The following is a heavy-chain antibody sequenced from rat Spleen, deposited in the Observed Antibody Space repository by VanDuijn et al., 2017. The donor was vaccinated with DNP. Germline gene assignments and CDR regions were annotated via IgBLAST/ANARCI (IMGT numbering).Heavy chain of an antibody. CDR2: VSSGGNT. V-gene: IGHV2-6*01. CDR3: ARSDYSDDGFYYGYFDY. Sequence: QVQLKESGPGLVHPSRTLSLTCTVSGFSLTSYAVAWVRQPPGKGLEWIAAVSSGGNTFFNSPLNSRLSISRDTSKSQLFLKMSSLQTEDTAMYFCARSDYSDDGFYYGYFDYWGQGVMVTVSS. J-gene: IGHJ2*01. CDR1: GFSLTSYA. D-gene: IGHD1-12*02.